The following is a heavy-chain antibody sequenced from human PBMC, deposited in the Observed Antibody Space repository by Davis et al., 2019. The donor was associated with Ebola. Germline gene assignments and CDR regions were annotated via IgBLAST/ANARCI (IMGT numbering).Heavy chain of an antibody. D-gene: IGHD3-3*01. J-gene: IGHJ5*02. V-gene: IGHV4-4*07. CDR1: GGSISSYY. CDR2: IYVSGST. Sequence: SETLSLTCSVSGGSISSYYWYWIRQPAGKGLEWIGRIYVSGSTNYNPSLKSRVTMSVDTSKNQFSLRLSSVTAADTAVYYCASSDVLRFLEWLSGPGWFDPWGQGTLVTVSS. CDR3: ASSDVLRFLEWLSGPGWFDP.